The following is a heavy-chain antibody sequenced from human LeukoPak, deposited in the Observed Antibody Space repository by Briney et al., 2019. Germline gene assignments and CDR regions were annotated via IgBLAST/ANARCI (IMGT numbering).Heavy chain of an antibody. J-gene: IGHJ6*03. CDR1: DYSITNPSY. Sequence: SETLSLTCTVSDYSITNPSYWAWIRQPPGKGLEWVGSIYHSGSTYYNPSLKGRVTISVDMFKNHFSLKLSSVTAADTAIYYCARVYTVMGATTVDHYHYYMDVWGKGTTVTVSS. D-gene: IGHD5-18*01. V-gene: IGHV4-38-2*02. CDR3: ARVYTVMGATTVDHYHYYMDV. CDR2: IYHSGST.